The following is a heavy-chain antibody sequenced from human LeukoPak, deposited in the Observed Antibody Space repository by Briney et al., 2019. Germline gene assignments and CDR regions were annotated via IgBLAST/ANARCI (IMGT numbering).Heavy chain of an antibody. D-gene: IGHD4-17*01. CDR3: ARGASGVYTVTTSWFDP. Sequence: ASVKVSCKASGYTFTGYYMHWVRQAPGQGLEWMGRINPTSGGTNYAQRFQGRVTMTRDTSISTAYMELSRLRSDDTAMYYCARGASGVYTVTTSWFDPGGQGTLVTVSS. CDR2: INPTSGGT. CDR1: GYTFTGYY. J-gene: IGHJ5*02. V-gene: IGHV1-2*02.